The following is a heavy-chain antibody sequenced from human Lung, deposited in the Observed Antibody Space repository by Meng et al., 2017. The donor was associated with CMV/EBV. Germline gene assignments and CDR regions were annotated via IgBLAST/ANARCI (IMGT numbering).Heavy chain of an antibody. J-gene: IGHJ4*02. CDR3: ASGTPGRSYCDY. CDR2: FVNYVDT. D-gene: IGHD2-15*01. Sequence: QVHLPQSGPEVKKPGASVRVFCKASGYTFGSYGICWVPQAPGQGLEWMGWFVNYVDTYPAPKFQGRVTMTTDTHTNTAFMELRSLTSDDTAVYYCASGTPGRSYCDYWGQGTLVTVSS. V-gene: IGHV1-18*01. CDR1: GYTFGSYG.